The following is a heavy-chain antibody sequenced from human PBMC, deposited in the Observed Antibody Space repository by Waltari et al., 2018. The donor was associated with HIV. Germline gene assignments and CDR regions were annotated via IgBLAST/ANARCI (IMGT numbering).Heavy chain of an antibody. CDR1: GFTFSSHY. V-gene: IGHV3-11*03. CDR2: ISSSSTYT. Sequence: CAASGFTFSSHYMSWIRQAPGKGLEWVSYISSSSTYTNYACSVKGRFTISRDNAKNSLYLQMNSLRAEDTAVYYCARNPTLQFGDLWAYYYGMDVWGQGTTVTVS. D-gene: IGHD3-10*01. CDR3: ARNPTLQFGDLWAYYYGMDV. J-gene: IGHJ6*02.